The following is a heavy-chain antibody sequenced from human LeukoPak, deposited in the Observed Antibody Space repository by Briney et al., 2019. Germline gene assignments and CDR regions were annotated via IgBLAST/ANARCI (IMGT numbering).Heavy chain of an antibody. D-gene: IGHD6-6*01. V-gene: IGHV3-15*01. Sequence: GGTLRLSCAASGFSFSSHGMSWVRQAPGKGLEWVGRIKSKTDGGTADYAAPVKGRFTISRDDSKTTLYLQMNSLKTEDTAVYYCTTHIAAHIDAFDIWGQGTMVTVSS. J-gene: IGHJ3*02. CDR2: IKSKTDGGTA. CDR3: TTHIAAHIDAFDI. CDR1: GFSFSSHG.